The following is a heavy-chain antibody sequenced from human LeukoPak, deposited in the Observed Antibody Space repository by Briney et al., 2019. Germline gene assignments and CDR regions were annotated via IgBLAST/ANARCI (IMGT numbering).Heavy chain of an antibody. D-gene: IGHD3-3*01. J-gene: IGHJ5*02. V-gene: IGHV4-31*03. CDR1: GGSISSAGYS. CDR3: ARVLKTIFGVFSLDP. Sequence: SQTLSLTCTVSGGSISSAGYSWSWIRQHPGKGLEWFGYIYYSGSTYYSPSLKSRVTISVDTSKNQFSLQLSSVTAADTAVYYCARVLKTIFGVFSLDPWGQGTLVTVSS. CDR2: IYYSGST.